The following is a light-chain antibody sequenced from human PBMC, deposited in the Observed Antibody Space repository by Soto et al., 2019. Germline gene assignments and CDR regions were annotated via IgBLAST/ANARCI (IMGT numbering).Light chain of an antibody. J-gene: IGKJ2*01. CDR3: QQYENWYS. V-gene: IGKV3-15*01. Sequence: ILMTQSPATLSVSPGERATLSCRASQSVKGNLAWYQRKPGQAPRLLMYATAGRATGVPARFSGRGSGTEFTLTISSLQSEDFAIYYCQQYENWYSFGQGTKLEIK. CDR1: QSVKGN. CDR2: ATA.